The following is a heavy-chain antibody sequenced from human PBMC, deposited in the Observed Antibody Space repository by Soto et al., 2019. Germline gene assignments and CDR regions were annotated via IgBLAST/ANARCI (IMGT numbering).Heavy chain of an antibody. V-gene: IGHV4-59*08. CDR1: GGSISSYY. CDR2: IYYSAST. Sequence: SETLSLTCTVSGGSISSYYWSWIRQPPGKALEWIGYIYYSASTNYSPSLKSRVTISVDTSKNQFSLNLSSVTAADTAVYYCARHLPYCGGDCYSLDYWGQGTLVTVSS. D-gene: IGHD2-21*02. CDR3: ARHLPYCGGDCYSLDY. J-gene: IGHJ4*02.